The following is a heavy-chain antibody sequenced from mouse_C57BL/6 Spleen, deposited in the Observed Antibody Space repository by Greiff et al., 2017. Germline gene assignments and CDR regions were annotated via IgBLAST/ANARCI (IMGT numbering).Heavy chain of an antibody. J-gene: IGHJ2*01. Sequence: EVNLVESGGGLVKPGGSLKLSCAASGFTFSDYGMHWVRQAPEKGLAWVAYISSGSSTIYYADTVKGRFTISRDNAKNTLFLQMTSLRSEDTAMYYCATNSNWYFDYWGQGTTLTVSS. CDR1: GFTFSDYG. CDR3: ATNSNWYFDY. V-gene: IGHV5-17*01. D-gene: IGHD4-1*01. CDR2: ISSGSSTI.